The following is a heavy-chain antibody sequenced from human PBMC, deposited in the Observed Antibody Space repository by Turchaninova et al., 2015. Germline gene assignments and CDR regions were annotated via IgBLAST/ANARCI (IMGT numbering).Heavy chain of an antibody. Sequence: LVKPSETLSLTCTVSGGSISSGSFYWGWIRQPPGEGLEWIGSIYYSGSTYYNPSLKSRVTVSVDTSKNQFSLKRSSVTAADTAVYYCARGYCSSTSCWYWYFDLWGRGTLVTVSS. V-gene: IGHV4-39*07. CDR2: IYYSGST. D-gene: IGHD2-2*01. CDR1: GGSISSGSFY. J-gene: IGHJ2*01. CDR3: ARGYCSSTSCWYWYFDL.